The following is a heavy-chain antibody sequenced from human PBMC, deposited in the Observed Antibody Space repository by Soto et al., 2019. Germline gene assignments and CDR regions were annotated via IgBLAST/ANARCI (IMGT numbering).Heavy chain of an antibody. Sequence: QVQLVESGGGVVQPGRSLRLSCAASGFTFSSYAMHWVRQAPGKGLEWVVIISYDGSNKYYADSVKGRFTISRDNSKNTLYLQMNSLRAEDTAVYYCAREVAAPSDYYDGLDVWGQGTKVTVSS. J-gene: IGHJ6*02. D-gene: IGHD2-15*01. CDR3: AREVAAPSDYYDGLDV. CDR1: GFTFSSYA. V-gene: IGHV3-30-3*01. CDR2: ISYDGSNK.